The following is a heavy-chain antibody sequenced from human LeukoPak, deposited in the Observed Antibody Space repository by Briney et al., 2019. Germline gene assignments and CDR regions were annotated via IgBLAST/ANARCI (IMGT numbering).Heavy chain of an antibody. V-gene: IGHV4-59*08. CDR3: ARVYGDEVNNWFDP. Sequence: PSETLSLTCTVSGGSISNYYWSWVRQPPGKGLEWIGYIYDRLRTSYNPSLKSRVTISVDTSKNQFSLELRSVTAADTAVYYCARVYGDEVNNWFDPWGQGTLVTVSS. J-gene: IGHJ5*02. CDR1: GGSISNYY. CDR2: IYDRLRT. D-gene: IGHD4-17*01.